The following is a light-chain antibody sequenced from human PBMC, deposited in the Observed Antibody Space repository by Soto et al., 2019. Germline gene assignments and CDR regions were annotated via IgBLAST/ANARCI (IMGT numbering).Light chain of an antibody. CDR2: GAS. Sequence: DIQMTQSPSTLSASVGDRVTITCRASESMSNCLAWYQQKPGKAPKLLISGASSLQSGVPSRFSGSASGTDFTLTISSLQPEDFATYYCQQSYSTLITFGQGTRLEIK. CDR3: QQSYSTLIT. CDR1: ESMSNC. V-gene: IGKV1-39*01. J-gene: IGKJ5*01.